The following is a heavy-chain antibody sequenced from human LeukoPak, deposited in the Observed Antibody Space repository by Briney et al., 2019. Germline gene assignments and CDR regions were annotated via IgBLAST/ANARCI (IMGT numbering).Heavy chain of an antibody. CDR1: GGTFSSYA. D-gene: IGHD2-8*01. CDR2: IIPIFGTA. CDR3: ARGASETNEGIYYYYYMDV. J-gene: IGHJ6*03. Sequence: ASVKVSCKASGGTFSSYAISWVRQAPGQGLEWMGGIIPIFGTANYAQKFQGRVTITTDESTSTAYMELSSLRSEDTAVYYCARGASETNEGIYYYYYMDVWGKGTTVTVSS. V-gene: IGHV1-69*05.